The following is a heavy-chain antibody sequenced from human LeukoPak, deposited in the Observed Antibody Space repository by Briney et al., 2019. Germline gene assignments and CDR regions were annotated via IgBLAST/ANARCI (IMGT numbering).Heavy chain of an antibody. D-gene: IGHD1-1*01. CDR1: GGSISSYY. V-gene: IGHV4-59*01. Sequence: PSETLSLTCTVSGGSISSYYWSWIRQPPGKALEWIGYIYHSGSTNYNPSLKSRVTISVDTSKNQLSLRLTSVTAADTAVYHCVRLQPNTGEWAFDIWGQGTMVSVSS. CDR3: VRLQPNTGEWAFDI. J-gene: IGHJ3*02. CDR2: IYHSGST.